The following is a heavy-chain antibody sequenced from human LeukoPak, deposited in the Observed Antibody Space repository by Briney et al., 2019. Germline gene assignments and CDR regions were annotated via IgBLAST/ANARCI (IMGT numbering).Heavy chain of an antibody. CDR2: ISSSSSYI. Sequence: PGGSLRLSCAASGFTFSSYSMNWVRQAPGKGLEWVSSISSSSSYIYYADSVKGRFTISRDNDKNSLYLQMNSLRAEDTAVYYCARGPYSSSWGFFDCWGQGTLVTVSS. V-gene: IGHV3-21*01. CDR3: ARGPYSSSWGFFDC. CDR1: GFTFSSYS. D-gene: IGHD6-6*01. J-gene: IGHJ4*02.